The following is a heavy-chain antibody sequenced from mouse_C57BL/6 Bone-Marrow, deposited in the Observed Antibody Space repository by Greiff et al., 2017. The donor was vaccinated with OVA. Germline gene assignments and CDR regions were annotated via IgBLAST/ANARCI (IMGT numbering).Heavy chain of an antibody. Sequence: QVQLQQPGAELVMPGASVKLSCKASGYTFTSYWMHWVKQRPGQGLEWIGEIDPSDSYTNYNQKFKGKSTLTVDKSSSTAYMQLSILTSEDSAVYYCARMGYAMDYWGQGTSVTVSS. J-gene: IGHJ4*01. CDR3: ARMGYAMDY. V-gene: IGHV1-69*01. CDR1: GYTFTSYW. CDR2: IDPSDSYT.